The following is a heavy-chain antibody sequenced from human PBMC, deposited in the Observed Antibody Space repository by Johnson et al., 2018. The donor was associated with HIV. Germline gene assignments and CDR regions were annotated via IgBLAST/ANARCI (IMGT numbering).Heavy chain of an antibody. D-gene: IGHD6-13*01. CDR1: GFTFSDYY. Sequence: QVHLVESGGGLVTPAASLRLTCAASGFTFSDYYISCIRRVPGKGLEWVSHLISRGCPLYYADSVKGRFTISRDNSKNTLYLQMNSLGAEDTAVYYCASFAAAGDAFDIWGQGTMVTVSS. CDR3: ASFAAAGDAFDI. J-gene: IGHJ3*02. V-gene: IGHV3-11*04. CDR2: LISRGCPL.